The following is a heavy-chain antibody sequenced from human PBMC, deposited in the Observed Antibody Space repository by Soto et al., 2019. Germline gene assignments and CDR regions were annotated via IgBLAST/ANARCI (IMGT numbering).Heavy chain of an antibody. Sequence: QVQLVQSGAEVKKPGSSVKVSCKASGGTFSSYAISWVRQAPGQGLEWMGGIIPIFGTANYAQKFQGRVTITADESTSTGYMELSSLRSEDTAVYYCARDGDTYSSSWYGNWFDPWGQGTLVTVSS. CDR2: IIPIFGTA. CDR3: ARDGDTYSSSWYGNWFDP. V-gene: IGHV1-69*01. J-gene: IGHJ5*02. D-gene: IGHD6-13*01. CDR1: GGTFSSYA.